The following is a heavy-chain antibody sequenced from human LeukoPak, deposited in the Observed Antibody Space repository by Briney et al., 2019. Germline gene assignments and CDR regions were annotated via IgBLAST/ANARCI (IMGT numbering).Heavy chain of an antibody. V-gene: IGHV1-8*01. D-gene: IGHD3-10*01. CDR1: GYTFTSYD. CDR2: MNPNSSNT. CDR3: ARNFVLLWFGELLSGTGGWFDP. J-gene: IGHJ5*02. Sequence: ASVKVSCKASGYTFTSYDINWVRQATGQGLEWMGWMNPNSSNTGYAQKFQGRVTMTRNTSISTAYMELSRLRSEDTAVYYCARNFVLLWFGELLSGTGGWFDPWGQGTLVTVSS.